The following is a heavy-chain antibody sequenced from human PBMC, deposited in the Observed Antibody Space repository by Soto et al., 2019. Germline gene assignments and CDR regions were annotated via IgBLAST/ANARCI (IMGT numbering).Heavy chain of an antibody. CDR2: IYHSGST. CDR1: GGSISSGGYS. J-gene: IGHJ5*02. V-gene: IGHV4-30-2*01. Sequence: SETLSLTCAVSGGSISSGGYSWSWIRQPPGKGLEWVGYIYHSGSTYYNPSLKSRVTISVDRSKNRFSLNLNSVTAADTAVYYCARANRPITMTYLNWFDPLGQGTLVTVSS. D-gene: IGHD3-22*01. CDR3: ARANRPITMTYLNWFDP.